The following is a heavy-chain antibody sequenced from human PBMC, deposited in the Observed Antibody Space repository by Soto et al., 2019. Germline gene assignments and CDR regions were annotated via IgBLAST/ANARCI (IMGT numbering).Heavy chain of an antibody. Sequence: GGSLRLSCAASGFTFSSYAMSWVRQAPGKGLEWVSAISGSGGSTYYADPVKGRFTISRDNSKNTLYLQMNSLRAEDTAVYYCARFWSHYYDFWSGYYYYYGMDVWGQGTTVTVSS. V-gene: IGHV3-23*01. CDR3: ARFWSHYYDFWSGYYYYYGMDV. CDR1: GFTFSSYA. D-gene: IGHD3-3*01. J-gene: IGHJ6*02. CDR2: ISGSGGST.